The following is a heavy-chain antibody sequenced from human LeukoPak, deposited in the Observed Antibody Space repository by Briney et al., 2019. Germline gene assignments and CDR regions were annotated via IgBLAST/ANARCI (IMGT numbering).Heavy chain of an antibody. D-gene: IGHD5-24*01. J-gene: IGHJ5*02. Sequence: PSETLSLTCTVSGYSISSGYYWGWIRQPPGKGLEWIGSIYHSGSTCYNPSLKSRVTISVDTSKNQFSLKLTSVTAADTAVYYCARHPSGRMWLQQGGWFDPWGQGTLVTVSS. V-gene: IGHV4-38-2*02. CDR2: IYHSGST. CDR1: GYSISSGYY. CDR3: ARHPSGRMWLQQGGWFDP.